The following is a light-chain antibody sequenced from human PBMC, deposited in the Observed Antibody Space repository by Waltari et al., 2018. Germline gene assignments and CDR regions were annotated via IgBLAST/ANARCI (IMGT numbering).Light chain of an antibody. CDR2: DVN. V-gene: IGLV2-14*01. J-gene: IGLJ2*01. CDR3: SSPSTNNVVV. Sequence: QSALTQPASVSASPGQSITISCTGTSGDIGGSDFVSWYQHHPGRAPKVLIFDVNHRPSGISDRFSGSKSGTTASLTISGLQAEDDADYYCSSPSTNNVVVFGGGTKVTVL. CDR1: SGDIGGSDF.